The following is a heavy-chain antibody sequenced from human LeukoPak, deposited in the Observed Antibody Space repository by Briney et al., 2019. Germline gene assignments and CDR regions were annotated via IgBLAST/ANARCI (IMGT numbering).Heavy chain of an antibody. D-gene: IGHD2-21*01. CDR2: IYSDGST. Sequence: GGSLRLSCVASGLTVSSNYMSWVRQAPGKGLQWVSVIYSDGSTYYADSVKGRFTISRDNSKNTLYLQMNSLRAEDTAVYYCATYLRSGPIDCWGHGTLVTVSS. CDR3: ATYLRSGPIDC. J-gene: IGHJ4*01. V-gene: IGHV3-66*01. CDR1: GLTVSSNY.